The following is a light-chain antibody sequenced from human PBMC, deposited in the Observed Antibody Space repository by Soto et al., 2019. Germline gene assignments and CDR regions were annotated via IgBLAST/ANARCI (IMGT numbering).Light chain of an antibody. V-gene: IGLV2-14*01. CDR1: SSDVGAYDY. Sequence: QSALTQPASVSGSPGQSITISCTGTSSDVGAYDYVSWYQQHPGKAPKIMIYEVTNRPSGVSNRFSGSKSGNTASLTISGLQAEDEADYYCSSYTTSITLVFGTGTKLTVL. CDR3: SSYTTSITLV. J-gene: IGLJ1*01. CDR2: EVT.